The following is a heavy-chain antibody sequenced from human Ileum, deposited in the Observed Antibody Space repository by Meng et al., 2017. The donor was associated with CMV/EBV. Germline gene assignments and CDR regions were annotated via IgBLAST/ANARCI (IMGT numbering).Heavy chain of an antibody. J-gene: IGHJ4*02. D-gene: IGHD3-3*01. CDR3: VKDFAWSIDF. CDR1: GFSFSASV. Sequence: EVALVGARGGLFTPGGSLRLSCAASGFSFSASVMHWVRQDPGQGLVWVARINHDGTETIYRDSVRGRFTVSRDNTKNTVSLEMNSLRVEDTALYYCVKDFAWSIDFWGQGVLVTVSS. V-gene: IGHV3-74*01. CDR2: INHDGTET.